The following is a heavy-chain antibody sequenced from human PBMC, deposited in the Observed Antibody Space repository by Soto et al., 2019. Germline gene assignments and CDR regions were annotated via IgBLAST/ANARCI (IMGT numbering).Heavy chain of an antibody. D-gene: IGHD1-26*01. CDR1: GGSITSSRYL. V-gene: IGHV4-39*01. J-gene: IGHJ4*02. CDR3: VCSLGPTTGIDY. CDR2: MRYSGDT. Sequence: QLHLQQSGPGVVKPSETLSLSCTVSGGSITSSRYLWGWIRQTPGKGLEWIGNMRYSGDTHSDPSLQSRVTISVDTPKSQFSLSPSSVTAADTAIYYCVCSLGPTTGIDYWGQGILVTVSS.